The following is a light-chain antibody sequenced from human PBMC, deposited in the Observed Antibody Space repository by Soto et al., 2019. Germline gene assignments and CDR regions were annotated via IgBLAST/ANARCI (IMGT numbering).Light chain of an antibody. V-gene: IGKV3-15*01. Sequence: EIVRTQSPATLSVSPGDRATLSCRASQSVSSNLAWYQQKPGQAPRLLIYGASTRATGIPARFSGSGSGTEFTLTISSLQSEDVAVYYCQQYNNWPPYTFGQGTKLEIK. CDR3: QQYNNWPPYT. CDR2: GAS. J-gene: IGKJ2*01. CDR1: QSVSSN.